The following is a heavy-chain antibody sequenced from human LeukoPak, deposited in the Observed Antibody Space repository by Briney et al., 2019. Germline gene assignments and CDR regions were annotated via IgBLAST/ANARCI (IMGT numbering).Heavy chain of an antibody. CDR3: ARVPHYYDSSGYYLNWFDP. D-gene: IGHD3-22*01. V-gene: IGHV1-58*02. CDR2: IVVGSGNT. CDR1: GFTFTSSA. J-gene: IGHJ5*02. Sequence: TSVKVSCKASGFTFTSSAMQWVRQARGQRLEWIGWIVVGSGNTNYAQKFQERVTITRDMSTSTAYMELSSLRSEDTAVYYCARVPHYYDSSGYYLNWFDPWGQGTLVTVSS.